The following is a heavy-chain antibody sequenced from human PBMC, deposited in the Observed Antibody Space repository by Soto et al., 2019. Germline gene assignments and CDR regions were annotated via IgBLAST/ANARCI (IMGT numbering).Heavy chain of an antibody. D-gene: IGHD3-10*01. CDR1: GFTVSNNY. V-gene: IGHV3-53*01. J-gene: IGHJ4*02. CDR2: IYSGGYT. CDR3: ATGPGGGGY. Sequence: EVQLVESGGGLIQPGGSLRLSCAVSGFTVSNNYMSWVRQAPGKGLEGVSVIYSGGYTAYGDSVKGRFTISRDNSKNTQSPQRNSLGAGGTAVYFWATGPGGGGYWGQGTLVTVSS.